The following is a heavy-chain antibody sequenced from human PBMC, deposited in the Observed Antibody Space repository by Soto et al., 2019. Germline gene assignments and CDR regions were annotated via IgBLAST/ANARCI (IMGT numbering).Heavy chain of an antibody. D-gene: IGHD2-8*01. CDR1: GYTFTGYD. V-gene: IGHV1-2*02. Sequence: GASVKVSCKASGYTFTGYDMHWVRQAPGQGLEWMGWINPNSGGTNYAQKFQGRVTMTRDTSISTAYMELSRLRSDDTAVYYCAGGAPLYYYYYYYGMDVWGQGTTVTVSS. J-gene: IGHJ6*02. CDR2: INPNSGGT. CDR3: AGGAPLYYYYYYYGMDV.